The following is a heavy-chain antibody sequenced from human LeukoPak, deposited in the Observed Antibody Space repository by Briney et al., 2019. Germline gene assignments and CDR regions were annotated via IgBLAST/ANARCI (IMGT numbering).Heavy chain of an antibody. D-gene: IGHD3-10*01. CDR3: TTDGGSYYGSGSYTPVDYFDY. J-gene: IGHJ4*02. CDR2: IKSKTDGGTT. CDR1: GFTFDDYA. V-gene: IGHV3-15*01. Sequence: GRSLRLSCAASGFTFDDYAMHWVRQAPGKGLEWVGRIKSKTDGGTTDYAAPVKGRFTISRDDSKNTLYLQMNSLKTEDTAVYYCTTDGGSYYGSGSYTPVDYFDYWGQGTLVTVSS.